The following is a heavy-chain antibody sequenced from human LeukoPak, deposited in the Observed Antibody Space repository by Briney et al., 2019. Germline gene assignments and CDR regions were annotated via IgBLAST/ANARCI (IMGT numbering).Heavy chain of an antibody. Sequence: GGSLRLSCAASGFAFSIYAMSWVRQAPGKGLEWVSAISGSGGSTYYADSVKGRFTISRDNSKNTLYLLMNSMRAEDTAVYYCAKDRTQHYGDYGAFEIWGQGTKVTVS. CDR1: GFAFSIYA. CDR3: AKDRTQHYGDYGAFEI. J-gene: IGHJ3*02. CDR2: ISGSGGST. V-gene: IGHV3-23*01. D-gene: IGHD4-17*01.